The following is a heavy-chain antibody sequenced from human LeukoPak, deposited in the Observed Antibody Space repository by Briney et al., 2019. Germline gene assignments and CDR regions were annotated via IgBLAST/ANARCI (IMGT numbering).Heavy chain of an antibody. CDR2: INPNSGGT. CDR3: ARLGSSTVTTDYFDY. J-gene: IGHJ4*02. D-gene: IGHD4-17*01. V-gene: IGHV1-2*02. Sequence: AASVKVSCKASGYTFSGYYMHWVRQAPGQGLEWMGWINPNSGGTNYAQKFQGRVTMTRDTSISTAYMELSRLRSGDTAVYYCARLGSSTVTTDYFDYWGQGTLVTVSS. CDR1: GYTFSGYY.